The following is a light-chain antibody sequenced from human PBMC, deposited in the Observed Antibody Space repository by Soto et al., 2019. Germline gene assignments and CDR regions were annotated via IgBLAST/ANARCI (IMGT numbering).Light chain of an antibody. V-gene: IGKV3-15*01. CDR2: GAS. Sequence: EIVMTQSPATLSVSPGERATLSCRASQSVSSNLAWYQQKPGQAPRLLIYGASTRATGIPARFSGSGSGTEFTLTISSLKSEDFAVYYCQQYNNWPPRRTFGQGTKVDIK. CDR3: QQYNNWPPRRT. CDR1: QSVSSN. J-gene: IGKJ1*01.